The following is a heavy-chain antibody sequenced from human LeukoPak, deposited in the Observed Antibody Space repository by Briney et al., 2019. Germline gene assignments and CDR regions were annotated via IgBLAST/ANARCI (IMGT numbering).Heavy chain of an antibody. CDR2: INWNGGST. V-gene: IGHV3-20*04. D-gene: IGHD6-13*01. Sequence: GGSLRLSCAASGFTFDDYGMTWVRQTPGKGLEWVSSINWNGGSTLYADSVKGRFTISRDNAKNSLYLQMNSLRVEDTAVYYCARETVPAIAAPRGLNYWGQGTLVTVSS. CDR3: ARETVPAIAAPRGLNY. J-gene: IGHJ4*02. CDR1: GFTFDDYG.